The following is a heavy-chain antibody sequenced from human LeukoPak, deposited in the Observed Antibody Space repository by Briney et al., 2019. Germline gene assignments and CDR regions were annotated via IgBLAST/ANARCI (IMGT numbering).Heavy chain of an antibody. CDR1: GFTFSSYG. D-gene: IGHD2-21*02. CDR3: ARRSYCGGDCYGSDAFDI. CDR2: IRYDGTNK. V-gene: IGHV3-30*02. J-gene: IGHJ3*02. Sequence: PGGSLRLSCAASGFTFSSYGMHWVRQAPGKGLEWVAFIRYDGTNKYYSDSVKGRFTISRDNSNNTLYLQMNSLRAEDTAVYYCARRSYCGGDCYGSDAFDIWGQGTMVTVSS.